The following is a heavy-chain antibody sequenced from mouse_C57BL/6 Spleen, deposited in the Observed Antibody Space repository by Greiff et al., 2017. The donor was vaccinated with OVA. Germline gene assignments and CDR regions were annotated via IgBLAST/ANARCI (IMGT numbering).Heavy chain of an antibody. CDR1: GYTFTSYW. D-gene: IGHD2-10*01. CDR3: ARGTPTMVYDY. CDR2: IDPSDSET. V-gene: IGHV1-52*01. J-gene: IGHJ2*01. Sequence: VKLQQPGAELVRPGSSVKLSCKASGYTFTSYWMHWVKQRPIQGLEWIGNIDPSDSETHYNQKFKDKATLTVDKSSSTAYMQLSSLTSEDSAVYCCARGTPTMVYDYWGQGTTLTVAS.